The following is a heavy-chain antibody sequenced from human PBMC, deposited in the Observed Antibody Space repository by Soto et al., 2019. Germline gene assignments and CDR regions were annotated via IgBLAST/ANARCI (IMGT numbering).Heavy chain of an antibody. J-gene: IGHJ4*02. Sequence: SETVSLTCTVSGGSMRNYFWTWIRQPPGKGLEWIGYIHYNGTTSFFPSYNPSLRGRVTISEDTSKNQFSLKLLSVTTADTAVYFCAAGEASSRNLAPYYLDFWGQGTLVTVSS. D-gene: IGHD6-13*01. CDR1: GGSMRNYF. V-gene: IGHV4-59*01. CDR2: IHYNGTT. CDR3: AAGEASSRNLAPYYLDF.